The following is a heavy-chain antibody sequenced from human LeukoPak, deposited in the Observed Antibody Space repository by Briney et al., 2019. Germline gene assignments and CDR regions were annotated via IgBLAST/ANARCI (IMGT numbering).Heavy chain of an antibody. CDR2: IYPGDSDT. CDR1: GYTFTSYW. J-gene: IGHJ4*01. D-gene: IGHD4-11*01. CDR3: ARQTDYRFDY. Sequence: PGGSLRLSCTGSGYTFTSYWIGWVRQVPGKGLEWMGIIYPGDSDTRYSPSFQGQVTISADKTIRTAYLQWSSLKASATAMYYCARQTDYRFDYWGEGTRVIASS. V-gene: IGHV5-51*01.